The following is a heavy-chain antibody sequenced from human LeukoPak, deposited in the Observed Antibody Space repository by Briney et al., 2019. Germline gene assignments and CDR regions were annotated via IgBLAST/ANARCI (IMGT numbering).Heavy chain of an antibody. D-gene: IGHD1-14*01. J-gene: IGHJ4*02. CDR2: INPNSGAT. V-gene: IGHV1-2*02. CDR3: ARLNGNHFDY. Sequence: GASVKVSCKASGYTFTGYHMHWVRQAPGQGLEWMAWINPNSGATDYAQKFQDRVTMTRDTSTSTAYMELSRLRSDDTAVYYCARLNGNHFDYWGQGTLVTVSS. CDR1: GYTFTGYH.